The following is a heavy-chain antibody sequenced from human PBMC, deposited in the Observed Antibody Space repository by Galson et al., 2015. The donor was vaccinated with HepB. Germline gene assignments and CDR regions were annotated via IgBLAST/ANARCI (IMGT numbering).Heavy chain of an antibody. CDR1: GYTLTELS. CDR3: ATNYYGSGSSGDY. D-gene: IGHD3-10*01. CDR2: FDPEDGET. Sequence: SVKVSCKVSGYTLTELSMHWVRQAPGKGLEWMGGFDPEDGETIYAQKFQGRVTMTEDTSTDTAYMELSSPRSEDTAVYYCATNYYGSGSSGDYWGQGTLVTVSS. V-gene: IGHV1-24*01. J-gene: IGHJ4*02.